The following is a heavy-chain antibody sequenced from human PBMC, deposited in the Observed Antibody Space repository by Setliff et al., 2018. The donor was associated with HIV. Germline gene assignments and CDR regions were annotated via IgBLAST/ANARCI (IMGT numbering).Heavy chain of an antibody. Sequence: SETLSLTCTVSGGSTNSYYWSWIRQPPGKGLEWIGYIFYSGTTSYNPSLKSRVTISVDTSKNQFSLKLSSVTAADTAVYYCARHRRDYYGSGGYSAWGQGTLVIVSS. V-gene: IGHV4-59*08. CDR1: GGSTNSYY. CDR3: ARHRRDYYGSGGYSA. J-gene: IGHJ5*02. CDR2: IFYSGTT. D-gene: IGHD3-10*01.